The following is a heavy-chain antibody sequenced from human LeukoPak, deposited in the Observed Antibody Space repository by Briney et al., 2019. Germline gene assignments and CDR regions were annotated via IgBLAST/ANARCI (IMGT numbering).Heavy chain of an antibody. Sequence: GGSLRLPCAASGFTFSSYSMNWVRQAPGKGLEWVSYISSSSSTIYYADSVKGRFTISRDNAKNSLYLQMNSLRAEDTAVYYCARDTGYYYDSSGYDPPNYWGQGTLVTVSS. J-gene: IGHJ4*02. V-gene: IGHV3-48*04. CDR2: ISSSSSTI. D-gene: IGHD3-22*01. CDR1: GFTFSSYS. CDR3: ARDTGYYYDSSGYDPPNY.